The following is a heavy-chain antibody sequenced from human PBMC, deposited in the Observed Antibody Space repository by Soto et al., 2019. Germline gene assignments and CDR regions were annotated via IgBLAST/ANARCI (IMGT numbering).Heavy chain of an antibody. V-gene: IGHV3-48*01. D-gene: IGHD2-2*01. J-gene: IGHJ4*02. CDR1: GFTFSSYS. CDR3: ASERRYSSSSRYYVLTDY. Sequence: GGSLRLSCAASGFTFSSYSMNWVRQAPGKGLEWVSYISTSGSTIYYADSVKGGVTIARDNAKNSLYLQMNSLRAEDKAVYYCASERRYSSSSRYYVLTDYWGQGTLVTVSS. CDR2: ISTSGSTI.